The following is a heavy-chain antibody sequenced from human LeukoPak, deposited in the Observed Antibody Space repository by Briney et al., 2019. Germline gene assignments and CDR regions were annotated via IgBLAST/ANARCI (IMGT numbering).Heavy chain of an antibody. D-gene: IGHD3-3*01. CDR1: GFTFSDYY. V-gene: IGHV3-11*04. J-gene: IGHJ6*02. Sequence: NPGGSLRLSCAASGFTFSDYYMSWIRQAPGKGLEWVSYISSSSSTIYYADSVKGRFTISRDNAKNSLYLQMNSLRDEDTAVYYCARDVNGPTIFGVVLGDYYYGMDVWSQGTTVTVSS. CDR3: ARDVNGPTIFGVVLGDYYYGMDV. CDR2: ISSSSSTI.